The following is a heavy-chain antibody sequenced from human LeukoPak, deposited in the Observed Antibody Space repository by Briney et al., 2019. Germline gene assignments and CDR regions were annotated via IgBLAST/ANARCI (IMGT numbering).Heavy chain of an antibody. CDR2: VNPKSGST. D-gene: IGHD3-16*01. CDR1: GYSFSDYD. CDR3: ARGVSIRRYAWAF. Sequence: ASVKVSCKASGYSFSDYDIIWVRQAAGQGLEWVGWVNPKSGSTAYAQKFQGRVTMTSSSSITTVCMELSSLRSDDSAVYYCARGVSIRRYAWAFWGQGTLVTVSS. J-gene: IGHJ4*02. V-gene: IGHV1-8*02.